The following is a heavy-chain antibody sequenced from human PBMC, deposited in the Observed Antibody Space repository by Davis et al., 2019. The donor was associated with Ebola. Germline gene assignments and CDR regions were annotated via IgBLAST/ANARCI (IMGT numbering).Heavy chain of an antibody. Sequence: PGGSLRLSCAASGFTFSDYFMSWIRQAPGKGLEWVSYISSSAKTVYYADSVKGRFSISRDNAKNSMYLQMDSLRVEDTAVYYCVRDAGDSVEDGWFDPWGQGTLVTVSS. V-gene: IGHV3-11*04. CDR2: ISSSAKTV. CDR3: VRDAGDSVEDGWFDP. J-gene: IGHJ5*02. D-gene: IGHD4-17*01. CDR1: GFTFSDYF.